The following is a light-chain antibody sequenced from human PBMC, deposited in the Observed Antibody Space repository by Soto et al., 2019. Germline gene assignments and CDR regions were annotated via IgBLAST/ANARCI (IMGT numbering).Light chain of an antibody. CDR3: QQYNNWPPLT. CDR2: DAF. CDR1: QSVGSK. V-gene: IGKV3-15*01. Sequence: EVVMTQSPATLSLSPGERATLSCRASQSVGSKLAWYQQKPGQAPRLLIFDAFTRATGIPARFSGSGSGTEFTLFIISLQSADFFVYYWQQYNNWPPLTFGGGTKVEI. J-gene: IGKJ4*01.